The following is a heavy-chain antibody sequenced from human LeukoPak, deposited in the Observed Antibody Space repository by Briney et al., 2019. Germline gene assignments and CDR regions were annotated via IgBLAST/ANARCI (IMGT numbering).Heavy chain of an antibody. CDR3: ARYYYDSSGYPDFDY. J-gene: IGHJ4*02. D-gene: IGHD3-22*01. CDR1: GYSFTSYW. Sequence: TRGESLKISCKGSGYSFTSYWIGWVRRMPGKGLEWMGIIYPGDSDTRYSPSFQGQVTISADKSISTAYLQWSSLKASDTAMYYCARYYYDSSGYPDFDYWGQGTLATVSS. CDR2: IYPGDSDT. V-gene: IGHV5-51*01.